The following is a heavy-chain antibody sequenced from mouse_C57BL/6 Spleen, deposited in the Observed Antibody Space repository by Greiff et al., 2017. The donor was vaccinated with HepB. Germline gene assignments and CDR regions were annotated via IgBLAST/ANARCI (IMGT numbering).Heavy chain of an antibody. Sequence: LVESGAELARPGASVKLSCKASGYTFTSYGISWVKQRTGQGLEWIGEIYPRSGNTYYNEKFKGQATLTADKSSSTAYMELRSLTSEDSSVYYCACSITTVSHFDYWGQGTTLTVSS. CDR1: GYTFTSYG. D-gene: IGHD1-1*01. CDR3: ACSITTVSHFDY. CDR2: IYPRSGNT. J-gene: IGHJ2*01. V-gene: IGHV1-81*01.